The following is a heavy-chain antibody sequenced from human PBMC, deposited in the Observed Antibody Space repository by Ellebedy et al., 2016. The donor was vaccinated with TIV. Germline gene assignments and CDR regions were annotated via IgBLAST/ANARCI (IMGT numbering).Heavy chain of an antibody. J-gene: IGHJ4*02. CDR1: GLTFSSYA. Sequence: GESLKISXAASGLTFSSYAMNWVRQAPGKGLEWVSYISGSGGSTYYADSVKGRFTISRDNARNTVYLQMNSLRVEDTAVYYCARGEDGAWYDYWGRGTLVAVSS. V-gene: IGHV3-23*01. D-gene: IGHD6-13*01. CDR2: ISGSGGST. CDR3: ARGEDGAWYDY.